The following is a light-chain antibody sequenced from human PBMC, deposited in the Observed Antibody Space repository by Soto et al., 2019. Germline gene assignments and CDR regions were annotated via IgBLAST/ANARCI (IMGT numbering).Light chain of an antibody. CDR1: QSISNY. CDR3: QQSYSTTRT. CDR2: AAS. V-gene: IGKV1-39*01. J-gene: IGKJ1*01. Sequence: DIQMTQSPSSLSASVGDRVTITCRASQSISNYLNWYQQKPGKAPKLLMYAASSLQSGVPSRFSGSGSGTDFTLAISSLQPEDFATYYCQQSYSTTRTFGQGTQVEIK.